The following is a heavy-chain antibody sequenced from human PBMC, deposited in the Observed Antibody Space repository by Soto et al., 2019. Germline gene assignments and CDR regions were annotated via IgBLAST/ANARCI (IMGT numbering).Heavy chain of an antibody. CDR2: ISYDGSNK. D-gene: IGHD6-19*01. CDR3: AKDIKKWLVGWFDP. CDR1: GFTFSSYG. V-gene: IGHV3-30*18. J-gene: IGHJ5*02. Sequence: QVQLVESGGGVVQPGRSLRLSCAASGFTFSSYGMHWVRQAPGKGLEWVAVISYDGSNKYYADSVKGRFTISRDNSKNTLYLQMNRLRAEDTAVYYCAKDIKKWLVGWFDPWGQGTLVTVSS.